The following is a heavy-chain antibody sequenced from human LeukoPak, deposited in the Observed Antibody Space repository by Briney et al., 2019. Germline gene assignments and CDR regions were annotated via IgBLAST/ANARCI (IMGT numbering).Heavy chain of an antibody. CDR1: GYTFTSYD. J-gene: IGHJ4*02. CDR2: MNPNSGNT. V-gene: IGHV1-8*01. Sequence: GASVKVSCKASGYTFTSYDINWVRQATGQGLEWMGWMNPNSGNTGYAQKFQGRVTMTRSTSISTAYMELSSLRSEDTAAYYCARGTRDSSSPLDYWGQGTLVTVSP. D-gene: IGHD6-6*01. CDR3: ARGTRDSSSPLDY.